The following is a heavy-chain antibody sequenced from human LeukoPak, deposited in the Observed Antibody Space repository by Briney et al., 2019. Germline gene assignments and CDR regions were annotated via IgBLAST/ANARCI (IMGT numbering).Heavy chain of an antibody. Sequence: SETLSLTCTVSGGSISSYYWSWIRQPTGKGLEWMGYIYYSGSTNYNPSLKSRVTISVDTSKNQFSLKLSSVTAADTAVYYCAAQWGGSITMVRGSSSPRAPLDVWGKGTTVTVSS. V-gene: IGHV4-59*01. CDR2: IYYSGST. CDR1: GGSISSYY. CDR3: AAQWGGSITMVRGSSSPRAPLDV. D-gene: IGHD3-10*01. J-gene: IGHJ6*04.